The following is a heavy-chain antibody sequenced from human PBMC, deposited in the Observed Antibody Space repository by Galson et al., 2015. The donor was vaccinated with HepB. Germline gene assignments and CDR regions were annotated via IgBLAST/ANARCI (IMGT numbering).Heavy chain of an antibody. J-gene: IGHJ5*01. CDR3: ARSAGWFDP. V-gene: IGHV3-11*01. D-gene: IGHD3-10*01. Sequence: SLRLSCAASGFTFSVFYMSWLRQAPGKGPEWISYISGDGVTKKYADSVRGRFTIYRDNAKNSLFLQMYSLRAEDTAVYYCARSAGWFDPWGQGTLVTVS. CDR1: GFTFSVFY. CDR2: ISGDGVTK.